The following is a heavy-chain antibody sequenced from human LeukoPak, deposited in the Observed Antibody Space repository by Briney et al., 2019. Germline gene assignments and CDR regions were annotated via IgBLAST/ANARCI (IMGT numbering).Heavy chain of an antibody. CDR3: ARDRDCSSTSCPLTWFDP. J-gene: IGHJ5*02. Sequence: GGSLRLSCAASGFTFSSYAMHWVRQAPGKGLEWVAVISYDGSNEYYADSVKGRFTISRDNSKNTLYLQMNSLRAEHTAVYYCARDRDCSSTSCPLTWFDPWGQGTLVTVSS. CDR1: GFTFSSYA. CDR2: ISYDGSNE. V-gene: IGHV3-30-3*01. D-gene: IGHD2-2*01.